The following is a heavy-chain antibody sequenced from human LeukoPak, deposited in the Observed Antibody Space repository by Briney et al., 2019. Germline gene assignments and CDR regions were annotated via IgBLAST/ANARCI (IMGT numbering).Heavy chain of an antibody. CDR1: GFTFSSYE. CDR3: ARGGLYSSTLGY. CDR2: ISGSGTII. Sequence: PGGSLRLSCAASGFTFSSYEMQWVRQAPGKGLQWVSYISGSGTIIYYADSVKGRFTISRDNAKNSLYLQMSSLRAEGTAVYYCARGGLYSSTLGYWGQGTLVTVSS. D-gene: IGHD6-19*01. V-gene: IGHV3-48*03. J-gene: IGHJ4*02.